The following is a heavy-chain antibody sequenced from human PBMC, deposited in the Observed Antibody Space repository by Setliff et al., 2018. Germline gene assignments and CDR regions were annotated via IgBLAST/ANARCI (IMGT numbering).Heavy chain of an antibody. CDR1: EFTFSDYY. V-gene: IGHV3-11*03. CDR2: ISSSRRSYT. Sequence: GGSLRLSCAASEFTFSDYYMSWVRQAPGQGLEWVSYISSSRRSYTNYADSVKGRFTISRDNAKNSLYLQLDSLRPDDTAFYYCARIFLYGTSWYFDNWGQGTLVTVSS. D-gene: IGHD3-3*01. CDR3: ARIFLYGTSWYFDN. J-gene: IGHJ4*02.